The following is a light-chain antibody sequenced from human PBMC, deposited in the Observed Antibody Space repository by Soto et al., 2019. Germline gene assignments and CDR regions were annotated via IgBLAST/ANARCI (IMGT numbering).Light chain of an antibody. CDR2: RNN. CDR3: AAWDDSLSGRYV. V-gene: IGLV1-47*01. CDR1: SSNNGSNY. J-gene: IGLJ1*01. Sequence: QSVLTQPPSASGTPGQRVTISFSGSSSNNGSNYVYWYQQLPGTAPKLLIYRNNQRPSGVPDRFSGSKSGTSASLAISGLRSEDEADYYCAAWDDSLSGRYVFGTGTKVTVL.